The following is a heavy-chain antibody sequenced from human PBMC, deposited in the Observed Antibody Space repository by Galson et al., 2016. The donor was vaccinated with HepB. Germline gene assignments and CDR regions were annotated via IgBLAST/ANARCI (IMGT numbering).Heavy chain of an antibody. D-gene: IGHD4-17*01. J-gene: IGHJ4*02. CDR3: TSGVDFYGDYEDS. CDR1: GFSFSDFS. Sequence: SLRLSCAASGFSFSDFSMHWVRQASGKGLEWVGRMRSKANSYATAYGASVKGRFTISRDDSKNTAHLQMNSLKTEDTAVYYCTSGVDFYGDYEDSWGQGTLVTVSS. V-gene: IGHV3-73*01. CDR2: MRSKANSYAT.